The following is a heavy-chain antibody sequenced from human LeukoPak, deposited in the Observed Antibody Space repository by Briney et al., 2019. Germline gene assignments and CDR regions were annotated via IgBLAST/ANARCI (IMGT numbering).Heavy chain of an antibody. Sequence: SSETLALTCAVQGGSFDGYYWSWIRQPPGKGLEWIGEVDQSGGTDYNPSLKSRVTISVDTSKNQFSLKVNSVTAADTAVYYCARGTPYYFSYFMDVWAKGTTVTVSS. CDR3: ARGTPYYFSYFMDV. CDR1: GGSFDGYY. CDR2: VDQSGGT. V-gene: IGHV4-34*01. J-gene: IGHJ6*03.